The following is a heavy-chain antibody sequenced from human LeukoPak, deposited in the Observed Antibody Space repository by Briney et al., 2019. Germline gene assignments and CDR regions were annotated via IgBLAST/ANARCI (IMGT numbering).Heavy chain of an antibody. CDR3: AGSGDYYYYGMDV. CDR2: IYHSGST. V-gene: IGHV4-30-2*01. D-gene: IGHD3-3*01. J-gene: IGHJ6*02. Sequence: SETLSLTCTVSGGSISSGGYSWSWIRQPPGKGLEWIGYIYHSGSTYYNPSLKSRVTISVDRSKNQFSLKLSSVTAADTAVYYCAGSGDYYYYGMDVWGQGTTVTVSS. CDR1: GGSISSGGYS.